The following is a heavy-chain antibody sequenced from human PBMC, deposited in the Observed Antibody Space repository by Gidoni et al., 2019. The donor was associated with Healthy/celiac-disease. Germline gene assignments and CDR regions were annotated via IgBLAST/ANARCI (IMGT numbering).Heavy chain of an antibody. Sequence: QVQLVQSGAEVKKPGSSVNVSCKASGGTFSSYTISWVRQAPGQGLEWMGRIIPILGIANYEQKFQGRVTITADKSTSTAYMELSSLRSEDTAVYYCAHRGAYGDKYYYGMDVWGQGTTVTVSS. CDR3: AHRGAYGDKYYYGMDV. J-gene: IGHJ6*02. CDR2: IIPILGIA. D-gene: IGHD4-17*01. V-gene: IGHV1-69*02. CDR1: GGTFSSYT.